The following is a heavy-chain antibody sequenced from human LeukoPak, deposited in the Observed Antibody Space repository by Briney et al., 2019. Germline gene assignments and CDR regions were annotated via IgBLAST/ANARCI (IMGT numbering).Heavy chain of an antibody. CDR1: GFTFSSYV. D-gene: IGHD3-3*02. V-gene: IGHV3-30-3*01. Sequence: GSLRLSCAASGFTFSSYVIHWVRQAPGKGLEWVAVISYDGSNKYYADSVKGRFTTSRDNSKNSLYLQMNSLRPEDAAIYYCVRDISYSYFDHWGQGNLVTVSS. CDR2: ISYDGSNK. CDR3: VRDISYSYFDH. J-gene: IGHJ4*02.